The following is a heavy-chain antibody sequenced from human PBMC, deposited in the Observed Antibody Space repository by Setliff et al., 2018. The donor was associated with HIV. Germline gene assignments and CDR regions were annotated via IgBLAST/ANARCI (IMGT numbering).Heavy chain of an antibody. J-gene: IGHJ3*02. D-gene: IGHD2-21*01. V-gene: IGHV4-59*08. CDR3: ARHPYVKDAFDI. Sequence: SETMSLTCSVSGGSISSYYWSWIRQPPGKGLEWIGYIYYSGSTNYNPSLKSRVTISVDTSKKQFSLKLISVTDADTAIYYCARHPYVKDAFDIWGQGTMVTVSS. CDR2: IYYSGST. CDR1: GGSISSYY.